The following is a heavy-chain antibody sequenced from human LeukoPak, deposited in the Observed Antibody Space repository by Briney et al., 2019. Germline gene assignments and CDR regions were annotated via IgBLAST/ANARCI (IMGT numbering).Heavy chain of an antibody. CDR3: ARDRRYCSGGSCYYFDY. CDR2: IYMSGST. CDR1: GGSISSYY. V-gene: IGHV4-4*07. D-gene: IGHD2-15*01. J-gene: IGHJ4*02. Sequence: SETLSLTCIVSGGSISSYYWSWIRQPAGKGLEWIGRIYMSGSTNYNPSLKSRVTISVDTSKNQFSLKLSSVTAADTAVYYCARDRRYCSGGSCYYFDYWGQGTLVTVSS.